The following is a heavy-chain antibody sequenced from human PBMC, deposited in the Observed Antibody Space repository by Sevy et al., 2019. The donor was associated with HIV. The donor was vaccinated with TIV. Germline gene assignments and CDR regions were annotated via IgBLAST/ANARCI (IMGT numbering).Heavy chain of an antibody. J-gene: IGHJ6*02. V-gene: IGHV3-7*01. CDR3: ARDKGDYVWGSYRSYYYYGMDV. CDR2: IKQDGSEK. CDR1: GFTFSSYW. Sequence: GGSLRLSCAASGFTFSSYWMSWVRQAPGKGLEWVANIKQDGSEKYDVDSVKGRFTISRDNAKNSLYLQMNSLRAEDTAGYYCARDKGDYVWGSYRSYYYYGMDVWGQGTTVTVSS. D-gene: IGHD3-16*02.